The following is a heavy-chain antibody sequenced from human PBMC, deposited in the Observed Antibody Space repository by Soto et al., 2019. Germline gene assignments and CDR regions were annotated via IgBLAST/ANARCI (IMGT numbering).Heavy chain of an antibody. J-gene: IGHJ6*02. D-gene: IGHD5-18*01. Sequence: ASVKVSCKASGYTFTSYGISWVRKSPGQRIEWRGWISAYNGNTNYAQKLQGRVTMTTDTSTSTAYMELSSLRSEDTAVYYCAREYTASDYYYYYGMDVWGQGTTVTVSS. V-gene: IGHV1-18*01. CDR2: ISAYNGNT. CDR3: AREYTASDYYYYYGMDV. CDR1: GYTFTSYG.